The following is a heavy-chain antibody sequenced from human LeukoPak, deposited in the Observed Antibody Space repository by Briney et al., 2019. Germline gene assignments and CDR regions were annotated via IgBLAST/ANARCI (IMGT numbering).Heavy chain of an antibody. Sequence: PGGSLRLSCAASGFTFSSYWMSWVRQAPGKGLEWVANLKQDGSEKYYVDSVKGRFTISRDNAKNSLYLQMNSLRAEDTAVYYCARDEPVTMVRGVIDYWGQGTLVTVSS. V-gene: IGHV3-7*01. CDR2: LKQDGSEK. CDR3: ARDEPVTMVRGVIDY. D-gene: IGHD3-10*01. CDR1: GFTFSSYW. J-gene: IGHJ4*02.